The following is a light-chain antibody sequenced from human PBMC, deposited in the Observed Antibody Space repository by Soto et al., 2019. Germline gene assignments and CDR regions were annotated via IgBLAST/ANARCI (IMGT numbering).Light chain of an antibody. Sequence: DIQMTQSPASLSSSVLERFTITCRASQSISSYLNWYHQKPGKAPKLLIYAASSLQSGVPSRFSGSGSGTDFTLTISSLQPEDFATYYCQQSYSTTITFGQGTRLEIK. CDR2: AAS. CDR1: QSISSY. V-gene: IGKV1-39*01. CDR3: QQSYSTTIT. J-gene: IGKJ5*01.